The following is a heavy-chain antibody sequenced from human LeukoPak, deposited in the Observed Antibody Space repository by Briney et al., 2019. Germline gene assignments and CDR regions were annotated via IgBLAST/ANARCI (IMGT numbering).Heavy chain of an antibody. CDR2: MNPNSANT. J-gene: IGHJ4*02. V-gene: IGHV1-8*01. CDR3: ARGTRTGEDGTAGTFAY. CDR1: GYTFASYD. Sequence: GASVKVSCKASGYTFASYDINWLRQATGQGLEWMGWMNPNSANTGYAQKFQGRVTMTRNSSISTAYMELSSLISEDTAVYYCARGTRTGEDGTAGTFAYWGQGTLVTVSS. D-gene: IGHD5-24*01.